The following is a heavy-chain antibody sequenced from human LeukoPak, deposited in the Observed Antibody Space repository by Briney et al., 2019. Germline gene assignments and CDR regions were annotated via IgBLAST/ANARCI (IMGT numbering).Heavy chain of an antibody. CDR1: GYIFTSYG. CDR3: ARDMRHYRYYESDEYYFNFEY. V-gene: IGHV1-18*01. J-gene: IGHJ4*02. D-gene: IGHD3-22*01. CDR2: ISANNGHT. Sequence: GASVRVSCKASGYIFTSYGLSWVRQAPGQGLEWMGWISANNGHTHYAQKFQGRLTITRDMSTRTVDMELGSLRSDDTAVYYCARDMRHYRYYESDEYYFNFEYWGQGTLVTVSS.